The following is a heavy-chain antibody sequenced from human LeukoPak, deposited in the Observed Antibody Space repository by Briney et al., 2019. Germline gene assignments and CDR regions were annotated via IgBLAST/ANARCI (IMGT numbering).Heavy chain of an antibody. V-gene: IGHV1-18*01. D-gene: IGHD3-22*01. CDR1: GYTFTNYE. CDR2: ISAYNDNT. J-gene: IGHJ3*02. Sequence: ASVKVSCKASGYTFTNYEISWVRQAPGQGLEWMGWISAYNDNTNFAQKFQGRVTMTTDTSTSAAYMALRSLRSDDTAVYYCARRQYYYDSSGYSAYDAFDIWGQGTMVTVSS. CDR3: ARRQYYYDSSGYSAYDAFDI.